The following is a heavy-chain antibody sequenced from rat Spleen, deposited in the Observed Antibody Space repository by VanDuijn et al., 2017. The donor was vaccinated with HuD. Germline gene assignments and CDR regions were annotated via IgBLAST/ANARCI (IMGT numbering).Heavy chain of an antibody. V-gene: IGHV5-46*01. J-gene: IGHJ2*01. D-gene: IGHD1-1*01. CDR3: TRRVSAYYYSGFDY. Sequence: EVQLVESGGGLVQPGRSMKLSCAASGFTFSSFPMAWVRQAPTKGLEWVATISTSGGSTYYRDSVKGRFTISRDNAKSTLYLQMNSLRSEDTATYYCTRRVSAYYYSGFDYWGQGVMVTVSS. CDR2: ISTSGGST. CDR1: GFTFSSFP.